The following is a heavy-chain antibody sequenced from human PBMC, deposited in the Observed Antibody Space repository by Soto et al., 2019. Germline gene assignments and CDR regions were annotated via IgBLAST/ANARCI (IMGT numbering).Heavy chain of an antibody. CDR2: ISAYNGNT. D-gene: IGHD2-15*01. Sequence: ASVKVSCKASGYTFTSYGISWVRQAPGQGLEWMGWISAYNGNTNYAQKLQGRVTMTTDTSTSTAYMELRSLRSDDTAVYYCAREGDEYCSGGSCYFPDYWGQGTLVTVS. CDR1: GYTFTSYG. CDR3: AREGDEYCSGGSCYFPDY. J-gene: IGHJ4*02. V-gene: IGHV1-18*01.